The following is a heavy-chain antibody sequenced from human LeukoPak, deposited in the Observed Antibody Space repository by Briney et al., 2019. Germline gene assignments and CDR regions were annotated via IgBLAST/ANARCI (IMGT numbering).Heavy chain of an antibody. J-gene: IGHJ4*02. CDR1: GGSFSGYY. V-gene: IGHV4-34*01. CDR2: INHSGST. CDR3: ARDRKGRYDSSGIDY. D-gene: IGHD3-22*01. Sequence: PSETLSLTCAVYGGSFSGYYWSWIRQPPGKGLEWIGEINHSGSTYYNPSLKSRVTISVDTSKNHLSLKLSSVTAADTAVYYCARDRKGRYDSSGIDYWGQGTLVTVSS.